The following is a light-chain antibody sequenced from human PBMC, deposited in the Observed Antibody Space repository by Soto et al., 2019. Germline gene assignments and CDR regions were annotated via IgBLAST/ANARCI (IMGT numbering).Light chain of an antibody. Sequence: EIVMTQSPVTLSVSPGERATLSCRASQSVRSNIAWYQQKPGQVPRLLIYGASTSATGIPARFSGSGSGTEFTLTISSLQSEDFAVYYCQHYNNWPPWTFGQGSKVEIK. CDR2: GAS. V-gene: IGKV3-15*01. CDR3: QHYNNWPPWT. J-gene: IGKJ1*01. CDR1: QSVRSN.